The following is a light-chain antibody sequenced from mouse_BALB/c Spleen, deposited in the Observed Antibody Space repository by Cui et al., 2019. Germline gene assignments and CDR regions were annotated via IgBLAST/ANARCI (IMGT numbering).Light chain of an antibody. CDR1: SRVSY. Sequence: QIVPTQSPSLMSASPGEKVTMTCSASSRVSYMYWYQQKPRSSPKPWIYLTSNLASGVPARFSGSGSGTSYSLTISSMEAEDAATYYCQQWSSNPPTFGAGTKLELK. V-gene: IGKV4-68*01. J-gene: IGKJ5*01. CDR2: LTS. CDR3: QQWSSNPPT.